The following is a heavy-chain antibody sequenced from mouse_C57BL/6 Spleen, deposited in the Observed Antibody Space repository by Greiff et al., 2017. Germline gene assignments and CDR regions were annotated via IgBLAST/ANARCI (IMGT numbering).Heavy chain of an antibody. V-gene: IGHV1-54*01. D-gene: IGHD1-1*01. CDR2: INPGSGGT. CDR1: GYAFTNYL. J-gene: IGHJ2*01. CDR3: ARSPITGFDY. Sequence: QVQLQQSGAELVRPGTSVKVSCKASGYAFTNYLIEWVKQRPGQGLEWIGVINPGSGGTNYNEKFKGKATLTADKSSSTAYMQLRSLTSEDSAVYFCARSPITGFDYWGQGTTLTVSS.